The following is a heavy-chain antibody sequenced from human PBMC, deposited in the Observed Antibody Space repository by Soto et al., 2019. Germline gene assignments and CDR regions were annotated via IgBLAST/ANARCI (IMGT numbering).Heavy chain of an antibody. V-gene: IGHV4-4*02. Sequence: SETLSLTCAVSSGSISSSNWWNWVRQPPGKGLEWIGEIYHSGSTNYNPSLKSQVTISVDKSKNQFSLKLSSVTAADTAVYYCARLVVPRSYYYYMDVWGKGTTVTVSS. CDR2: IYHSGST. J-gene: IGHJ6*03. CDR1: SGSISSSNW. CDR3: ARLVVPRSYYYYMDV. D-gene: IGHD2-2*01.